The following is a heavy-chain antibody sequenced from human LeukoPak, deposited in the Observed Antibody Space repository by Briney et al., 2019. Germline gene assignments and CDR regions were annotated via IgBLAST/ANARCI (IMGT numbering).Heavy chain of an antibody. CDR1: GGTFSSYT. Sequence: ASVKVSCKASGGTFSSYTISWVRQAPGQGLEWMGWISAYNGNTNYAQKLQGRVTMTTDTSTSTAYMELRSLRSDDTAVYYCARYDSSGYYYRDWFDPWGQGTLVTVSS. D-gene: IGHD3-22*01. CDR3: ARYDSSGYYYRDWFDP. J-gene: IGHJ5*02. CDR2: ISAYNGNT. V-gene: IGHV1-18*01.